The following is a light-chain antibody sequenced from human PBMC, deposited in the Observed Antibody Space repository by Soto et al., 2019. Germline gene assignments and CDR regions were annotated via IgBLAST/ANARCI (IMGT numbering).Light chain of an antibody. CDR2: KAS. Sequence: DIQMTQSPSTLSASVGDRVTITCRASQSISVWLAWYQQKAGKAPNLLIYKASRLESGVPSRFSGSGSETEFTLHISGLQPGDSATYYCQQYNSYSPTFGQGTKVEVK. CDR3: QQYNSYSPT. CDR1: QSISVW. V-gene: IGKV1-5*03. J-gene: IGKJ1*01.